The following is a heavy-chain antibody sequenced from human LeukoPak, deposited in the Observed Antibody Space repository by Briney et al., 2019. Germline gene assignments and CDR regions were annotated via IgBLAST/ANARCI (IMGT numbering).Heavy chain of an antibody. CDR3: ARAAITMVRGVIITNDY. CDR1: GGSISSSSYY. V-gene: IGHV3-7*01. D-gene: IGHD3-10*01. Sequence: ETLSLTCTVSGGSISSSSYYWGWVRQAPGKGLEWVANIKQDGSEKYYVDSVKGRFTISRDNAKNSLYLQMNSLRAEDTAVYYCARAAITMVRGVIITNDYWGQGTLVTVSS. J-gene: IGHJ4*02. CDR2: IKQDGSEK.